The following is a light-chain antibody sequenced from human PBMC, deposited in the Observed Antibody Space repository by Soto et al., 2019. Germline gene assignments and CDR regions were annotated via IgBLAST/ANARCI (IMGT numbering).Light chain of an antibody. CDR2: DVS. V-gene: IGLV2-14*01. CDR3: SSYTSRRTYV. CDR1: SSDVGGYNY. Sequence: QSVLTQPASVSGSPGQSITISCTGTSSDVGGYNYVSWYQQHPGRAPKLIIYDVSYRPSGVSNRFSGSKSGNTASLTISGLQAEDEGDYYCSSYTSRRTYVFGSGTKVTVL. J-gene: IGLJ1*01.